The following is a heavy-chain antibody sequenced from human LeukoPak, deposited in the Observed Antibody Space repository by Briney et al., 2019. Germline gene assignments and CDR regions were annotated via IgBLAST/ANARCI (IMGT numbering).Heavy chain of an antibody. Sequence: SETLSLTCTVSGVPISSHYWSWTRQPPGKGLEWIGYISYSGSTTYNPSLASRVTMSVDTSRNQFSLKVRSVTAADTAVYFCARDVVLRYFDRPYYMDVWGKGTTVTVSS. J-gene: IGHJ6*03. D-gene: IGHD3-9*01. CDR3: ARDVVLRYFDRPYYMDV. CDR1: GVPISSHY. CDR2: ISYSGST. V-gene: IGHV4-59*11.